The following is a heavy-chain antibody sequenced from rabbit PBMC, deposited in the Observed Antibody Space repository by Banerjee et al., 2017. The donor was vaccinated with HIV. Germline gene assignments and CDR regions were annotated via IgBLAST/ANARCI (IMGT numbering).Heavy chain of an antibody. CDR1: GIDFNSYG. Sequence: QSLEESGGDLVKPGASLTLTCIASGIDFNSYGISWVRQAPGKGLEWIAYIHIGSDGSTHYASWAKGRCTISKTSSTTVTLQMTSLTAAATATYFCASWDYRYDFNLWGPGTLVTVS. CDR2: IHIGSDGST. J-gene: IGHJ4*01. D-gene: IGHD6-1*01. V-gene: IGHV1S40*01. CDR3: ASWDYRYDFNL.